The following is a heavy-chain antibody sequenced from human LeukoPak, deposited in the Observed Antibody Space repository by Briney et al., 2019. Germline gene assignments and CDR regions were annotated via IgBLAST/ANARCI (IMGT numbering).Heavy chain of an antibody. Sequence: SVKVSCKASGGTFSRYAISWVRQAPGQGLEWMGGIIPIFGTANYAQKFQGRVTITTDESTSTAYMELSSLRSEDTAVYYCARHTRHYYDSSGDAFDIWGQGTMVTVSS. CDR2: IIPIFGTA. J-gene: IGHJ3*02. D-gene: IGHD3-22*01. CDR3: ARHTRHYYDSSGDAFDI. V-gene: IGHV1-69*05. CDR1: GGTFSRYA.